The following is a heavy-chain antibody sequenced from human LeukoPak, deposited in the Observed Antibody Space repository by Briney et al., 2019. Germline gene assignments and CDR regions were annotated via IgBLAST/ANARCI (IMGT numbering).Heavy chain of an antibody. V-gene: IGHV3-11*01. D-gene: IGHD2-2*01. J-gene: IGHJ5*02. CDR3: ARDLVGKYQPYRGWYDP. Sequence: GGSLRLSCAASGFTFSDYYMSWIRQAPGKGLEWVSYISSSGSTIYYADSVKGRFTISRDNAKNSLYLQMNSLRAEDTAVYYCARDLVGKYQPYRGWYDPWGQGTLVTVSS. CDR1: GFTFSDYY. CDR2: ISSSGSTI.